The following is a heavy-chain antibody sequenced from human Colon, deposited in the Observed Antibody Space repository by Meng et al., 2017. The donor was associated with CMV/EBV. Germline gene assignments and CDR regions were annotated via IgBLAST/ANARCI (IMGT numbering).Heavy chain of an antibody. V-gene: IGHV3-30*04. D-gene: IGHD1-26*01. CDR1: GLTLNSNA. J-gene: IGHJ4*02. CDR3: ARHRGGSLDF. CDR2: ISYDGGDI. Sequence: GGSLRLSCAVSGLTLNSNAMHWVRQAPGKGLEWLALISYDGGDIYYADSVKGRFTISRDESRNTVYLQMNSLRIEDTAIYYCARHRGGSLDFWGPGTLVTVSS.